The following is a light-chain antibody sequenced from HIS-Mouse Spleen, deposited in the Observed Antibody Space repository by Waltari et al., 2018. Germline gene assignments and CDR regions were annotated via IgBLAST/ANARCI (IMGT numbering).Light chain of an antibody. V-gene: IGLV3-10*01. CDR3: YATDSSGNHRV. J-gene: IGLJ2*01. CDR1: ALPKKY. CDR2: EDS. Sequence: SYELTQPPSVSVSPGQTARITCSGDALPKKYAYWYQQKSGQAPVLVIYEDSKRPAGITDRCSGSSSGTMATLTISEAQVEDEADYYCYATDSSGNHRVFAGGTKLTVL.